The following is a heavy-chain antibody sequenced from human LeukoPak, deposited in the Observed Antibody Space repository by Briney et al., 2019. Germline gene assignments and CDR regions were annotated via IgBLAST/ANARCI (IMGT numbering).Heavy chain of an antibody. CDR1: GGSFSGYY. D-gene: IGHD6-13*01. J-gene: IGHJ5*02. Sequence: PSETLSLTCAVYGGSFSGYYWSWIRQPPVKGLEWIGEINHSGSTNYNPSLKSRVTISVDTSKNQFSLKLSSVTAADTAVYYCARSSIAAAGGRDQQKRNNWFDPWGQGTLVTVSS. CDR2: INHSGST. V-gene: IGHV4-34*01. CDR3: ARSSIAAAGGRDQQKRNNWFDP.